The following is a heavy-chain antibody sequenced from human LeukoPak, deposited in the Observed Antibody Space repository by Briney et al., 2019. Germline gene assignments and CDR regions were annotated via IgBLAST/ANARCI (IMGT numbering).Heavy chain of an antibody. Sequence: GASVKVSCKASGYTFTGYYMHWVRQAPGQGLEWMGGIIPIFGTANYAQKFQGRVTMTTDTSTSTAYMELRSLRSDDTAVYYCARVYYQLLTGFYYYYYMDVWGKGTTVTISS. J-gene: IGHJ6*03. CDR3: ARVYYQLLTGFYYYYYMDV. V-gene: IGHV1-2*02. CDR2: IIPIFGTA. D-gene: IGHD2-2*01. CDR1: GYTFTGYY.